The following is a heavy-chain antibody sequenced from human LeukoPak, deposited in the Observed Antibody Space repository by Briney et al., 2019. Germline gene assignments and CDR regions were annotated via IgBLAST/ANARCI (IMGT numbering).Heavy chain of an antibody. CDR2: IKADGSEK. CDR1: GFTFSTSW. V-gene: IGHV3-7*01. Sequence: GGSLRLSCAASGFTFSTSWMIWVRQAPGKGPEWVANIKADGSEKHYVDSVKGRFSISRDNAKNSLYLQMNSLRAEDTAVYYCARDSSGRDWGQGTLVTVSS. J-gene: IGHJ4*02. CDR3: ARDSSGRD. D-gene: IGHD3-22*01.